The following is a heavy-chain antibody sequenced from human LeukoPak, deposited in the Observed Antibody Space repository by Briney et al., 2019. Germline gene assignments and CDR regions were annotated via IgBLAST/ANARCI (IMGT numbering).Heavy chain of an antibody. D-gene: IGHD6-6*01. V-gene: IGHV4-59*08. CDR2: IYYSGST. J-gene: IGHJ4*02. CDR3: ARHPSYSSSSHFDY. Sequence: PSETLSLTCTVFGGSISSYYWSWIRQPPGKGLEWIGYIYYSGSTNYNPSLKSRVTISVDTSKNQFSLKLSSVTAADTAVYYCARHPSYSSSSHFDYWGQGTLVTVSS. CDR1: GGSISSYY.